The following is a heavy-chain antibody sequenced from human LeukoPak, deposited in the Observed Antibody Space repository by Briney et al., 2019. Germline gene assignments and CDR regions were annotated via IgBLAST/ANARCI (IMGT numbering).Heavy chain of an antibody. V-gene: IGHV4-59*01. J-gene: IGHJ4*02. CDR3: ARVASDYGDYAPDY. CDR1: GGSISSYY. D-gene: IGHD4-17*01. CDR2: IYYSGST. Sequence: KSSETLSLTCTVSGGSISSYYWSSIRQPPGKGLEWIGYIYYSGSTNYNPSLKSRVTISVDTSKNQFSLKLSSVTAADTAVNYCARVASDYGDYAPDYWGQGTLVTVSS.